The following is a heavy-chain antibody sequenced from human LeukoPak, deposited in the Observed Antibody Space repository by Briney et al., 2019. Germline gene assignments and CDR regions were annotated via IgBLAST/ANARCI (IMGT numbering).Heavy chain of an antibody. CDR1: GFTFSSYA. CDR3: ATCNSGSYAWFDP. V-gene: IGHV3-23*01. J-gene: IGHJ5*02. D-gene: IGHD3-10*01. Sequence: PGGSLRLSCAASGFTFSSYAMSWVRQAPGKGLEWVSAISGSGGSTYYADSVKGQFTISRDNSKNTLYLQMNSLRAEDTAVYYCATCNSGSYAWFDPWGQGTLVTVSS. CDR2: ISGSGGST.